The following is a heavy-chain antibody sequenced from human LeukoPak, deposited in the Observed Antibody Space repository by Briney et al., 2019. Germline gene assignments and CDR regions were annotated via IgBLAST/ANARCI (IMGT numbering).Heavy chain of an antibody. V-gene: IGHV3-21*04. Sequence: GGSLRLSCAASGFTFSAYNLNWVRQAPGKGLEWVSSISGSSSYIYYADSVKGRFTISRDNSKNTLYLQMNSLRAEDTAVYYCAKDHYYYGSGRGYMDVWGKGTTVTISS. CDR2: ISGSSSYI. CDR1: GFTFSAYN. J-gene: IGHJ6*03. D-gene: IGHD3-10*01. CDR3: AKDHYYYGSGRGYMDV.